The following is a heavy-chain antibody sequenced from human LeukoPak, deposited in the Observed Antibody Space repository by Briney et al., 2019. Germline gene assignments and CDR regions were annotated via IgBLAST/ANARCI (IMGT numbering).Heavy chain of an antibody. CDR3: ARDRSPTGWYGGGY. V-gene: IGHV4-34*01. J-gene: IGHJ4*02. CDR1: GGSFSGYY. CDR2: INHSGST. D-gene: IGHD6-19*01. Sequence: SETLSLTCAVYGGSFSGYYWSWIRQPPGKGLEWIGEINHSGSTNYNPSLKSRVTISVDTSKNQFSLKLSSVTAADTTVYYCARDRSPTGWYGGGYWGQGTLVTVSS.